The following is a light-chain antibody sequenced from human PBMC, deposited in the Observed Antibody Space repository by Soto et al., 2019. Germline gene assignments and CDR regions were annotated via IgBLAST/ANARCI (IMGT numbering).Light chain of an antibody. CDR1: QSVSSNY. CDR3: QHYGSSTRGT. CDR2: GAS. V-gene: IGKV3-20*01. Sequence: IVLTQSPGTLSLSPGERATLSCWASQSVSSNYLAWYQQKPGQAPRLLIYGASSRATGIPDRFSGTGSGTDFTLTISRLEPEDFAVYYCQHYGSSTRGTFGQGTKVEI. J-gene: IGKJ1*01.